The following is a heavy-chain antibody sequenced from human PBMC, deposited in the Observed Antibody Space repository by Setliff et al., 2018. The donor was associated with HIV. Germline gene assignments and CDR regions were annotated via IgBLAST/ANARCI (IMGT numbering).Heavy chain of an antibody. CDR3: AKSPGFSGYGGSG. V-gene: IGHV4-34*01. D-gene: IGHD5-12*01. CDR2: ISYSGST. Sequence: SETLSLTCAVYGGSFSDYSWSWIRQPPGKGLEWIGEISYSGSTNYTPSLKSRVTISIDTSKNQFSLRLTSVTATDTAVYYCAKSPGFSGYGGSGWGQGTLVTVSS. CDR1: GGSFSDYS. J-gene: IGHJ4*02.